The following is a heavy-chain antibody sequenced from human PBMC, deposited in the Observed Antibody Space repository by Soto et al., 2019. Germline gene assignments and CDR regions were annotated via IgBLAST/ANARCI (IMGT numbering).Heavy chain of an antibody. Sequence: SETLSLTCMVSGGSVRSSNWWSWVRQPPGKWLEWIGEIYHSGSTTYNPSLKSRATISVDKSEHQFSLRLKSVTAEDTAVYYNASVGSDYDNSGYYLPWGPGTLVTVSS. D-gene: IGHD3-22*01. J-gene: IGHJ5*02. CDR1: GGSVRSSNW. CDR3: ASVGSDYDNSGYYLP. V-gene: IGHV4-4*02. CDR2: IYHSGST.